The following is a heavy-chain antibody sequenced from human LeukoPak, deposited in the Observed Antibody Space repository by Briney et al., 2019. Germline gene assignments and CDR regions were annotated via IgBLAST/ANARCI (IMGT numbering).Heavy chain of an antibody. V-gene: IGHV4-39*07. CDR3: ARVGDIVLIPAALVLDP. D-gene: IGHD2-15*01. CDR1: GGSLNSSSYY. Sequence: PSETLSLTCTVSGGSLNSSSYYWAWIRQPPGKGLEWIGDSYYSGSTYYNPSLKSRVTISVDTSKNQFSLKLNSLTAADTAVYYCARVGDIVLIPAALVLDPWGQGTLVTVSS. J-gene: IGHJ5*02. CDR2: SYYSGST.